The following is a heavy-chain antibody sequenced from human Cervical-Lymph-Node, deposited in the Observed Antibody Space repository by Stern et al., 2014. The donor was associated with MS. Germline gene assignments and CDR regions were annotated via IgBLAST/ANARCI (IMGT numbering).Heavy chain of an antibody. D-gene: IGHD2/OR15-2a*01. CDR1: GYMSTTYY. Sequence: QLQLVQSGAEVKKPGASMKISCKASGYMSTTYYMHWVRQAPGQGLEWMGVINPGGSTTYAQKAQGRVSLTSDTSTNTFYRELSSLTFEDTAVYYCAGVRRNQNWSDTWGQGTLVAVSS. V-gene: IGHV1-46*01. CDR2: INPGGST. J-gene: IGHJ5*02. CDR3: AGVRRNQNWSDT.